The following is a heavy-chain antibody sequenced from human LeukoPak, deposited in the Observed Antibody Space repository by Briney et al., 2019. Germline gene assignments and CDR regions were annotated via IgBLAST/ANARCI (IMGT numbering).Heavy chain of an antibody. CDR1: GFTVSSNY. V-gene: IGHV3-53*01. CDR2: IYSGGST. J-gene: IGHJ6*02. D-gene: IGHD1-7*01. CDR3: ARDGTTSPYYYGMDV. Sequence: GGSLRLSCAASGFTVSSNYMGWVRQAPGKGLEWVPVIYSGGSTYYADSVKGRFTISRDNSKNTLYLQMNSLRAEDTAVYYCARDGTTSPYYYGMDVWGQGTTVTVSS.